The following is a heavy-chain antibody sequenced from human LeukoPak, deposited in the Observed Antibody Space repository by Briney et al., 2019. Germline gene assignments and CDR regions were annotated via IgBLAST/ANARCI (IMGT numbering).Heavy chain of an antibody. D-gene: IGHD1-26*01. CDR2: IITILGIA. CDR3: ARGMREVGATYYYYGMDV. V-gene: IGHV1-69*04. J-gene: IGHJ6*02. Sequence: SVTVSFKASGGTFSIYAISWVRQAPGQGLEWMGRIITILGIANYAQKFQGRVTITADKSTSTAYMELSSLRSEDTAVYYCARGMREVGATYYYYGMDVWGQGTTVTVSS. CDR1: GGTFSIYA.